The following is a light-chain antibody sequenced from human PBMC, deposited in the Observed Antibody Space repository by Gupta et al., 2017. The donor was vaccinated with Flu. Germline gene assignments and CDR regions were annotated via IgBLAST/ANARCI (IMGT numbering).Light chain of an antibody. CDR3: QQHNGFPLT. CDR1: QNYNSW. J-gene: IGKJ4*01. CDR2: KAS. Sequence: TQSPSTLSASLGDRVTSTCRARQNYNSWLAWHQQKPGKTPQLLIYKASILEIGAPSRFSGRGSGTEFTLTISSLQPEDSATYYCQQHNGFPLTFGGGTKVEIK. V-gene: IGKV1-5*03.